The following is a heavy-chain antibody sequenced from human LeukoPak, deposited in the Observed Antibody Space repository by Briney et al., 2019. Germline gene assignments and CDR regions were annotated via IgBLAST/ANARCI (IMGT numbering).Heavy chain of an antibody. V-gene: IGHV4-34*01. J-gene: IGHJ6*02. CDR1: GGSFSGYY. Sequence: SETLSLTCAVYGGSFSGYYWSWIRQPPGKGLEWIGEINHSGSTNYNPSLKSRVTISVDTSKNQFSLKLSSVTAADTAVYYCASKYCGGDCYAWYYGMDVWGQGTTVTVSS. CDR2: INHSGST. CDR3: ASKYCGGDCYAWYYGMDV. D-gene: IGHD2-21*02.